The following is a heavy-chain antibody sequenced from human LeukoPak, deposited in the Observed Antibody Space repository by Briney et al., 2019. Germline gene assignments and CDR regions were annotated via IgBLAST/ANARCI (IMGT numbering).Heavy chain of an antibody. CDR1: GFTVSSNY. CDR3: ARGLTMVRGGGWFDP. D-gene: IGHD3-10*01. Sequence: HPGGSLRLSCAASGFTVSSNYMSWARQAPGKGLEWVSVIYSGGSTYYADSVKGRFTISRDNSKNTLYLQMNSLRAEDTAVYYCARGLTMVRGGGWFDPWGQGTLVTVSS. J-gene: IGHJ5*02. CDR2: IYSGGST. V-gene: IGHV3-66*01.